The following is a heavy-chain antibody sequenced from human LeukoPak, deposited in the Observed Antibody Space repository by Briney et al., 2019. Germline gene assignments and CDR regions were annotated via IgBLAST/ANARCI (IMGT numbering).Heavy chain of an antibody. D-gene: IGHD6-19*01. V-gene: IGHV3-30*02. Sequence: GGSLRLSCAASGFTFSSYGMHWVRQAPGKGLEWVAFIRYDGNNKNYADSVKGRFTISRDNAKNSLYLQMNSLRAEDTAVYYCASGRYSSGWYPLGYWGQGTLVTVSS. CDR2: IRYDGNNK. CDR3: ASGRYSSGWYPLGY. J-gene: IGHJ4*02. CDR1: GFTFSSYG.